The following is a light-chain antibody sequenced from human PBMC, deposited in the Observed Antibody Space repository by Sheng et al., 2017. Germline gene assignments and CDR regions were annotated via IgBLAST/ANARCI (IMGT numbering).Light chain of an antibody. V-gene: IGLV2-14*03. Sequence: QSALTQPASVSGSPGQSITISCTGTTSDVGGYKFVSWYQQHPGKDPKLMIYEVSNRPSGVSNRFSGSKSGNTAFLTISGLQAEDEADYYCCSYASTRTLLFGGGTELTVL. CDR1: TSDVGGYKF. J-gene: IGLJ2*01. CDR3: CSYASTRTLL. CDR2: EVS.